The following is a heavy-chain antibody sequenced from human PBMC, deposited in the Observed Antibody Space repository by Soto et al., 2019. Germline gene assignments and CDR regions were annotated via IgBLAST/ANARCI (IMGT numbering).Heavy chain of an antibody. CDR1: GYTFTSYY. D-gene: IGHD2-21*02. J-gene: IGHJ6*04. V-gene: IGHV1-46*01. CDR3: AREAYCGADCYPLPPYYDYYYGMDV. Sequence: ASVKVSCKASGYTFTSYYMHWVRQAPGQGLEWMGIINPSGGSTSYAQKFQGRVTMTRDTSTSTVYMELSSLRSEDTAVYDCAREAYCGADCYPLPPYYDYYYGMDVWGEGTAGTVSS. CDR2: INPSGGST.